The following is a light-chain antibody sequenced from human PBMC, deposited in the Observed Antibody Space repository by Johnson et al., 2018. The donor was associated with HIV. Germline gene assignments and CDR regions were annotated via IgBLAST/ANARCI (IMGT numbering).Light chain of an antibody. Sequence: QSVLTQPPSVSADPGQKVSISCSGSSSNIGNNYVSWYQQLPGTAPKLLIYENSKRPSGIPDRFSGSKSDTSATLGITGLQTGDEAEYYCGTWDTSLSVYVFGTGTKVTVL. V-gene: IGLV1-51*02. J-gene: IGLJ1*01. CDR2: ENS. CDR3: GTWDTSLSVYV. CDR1: SSNIGNNY.